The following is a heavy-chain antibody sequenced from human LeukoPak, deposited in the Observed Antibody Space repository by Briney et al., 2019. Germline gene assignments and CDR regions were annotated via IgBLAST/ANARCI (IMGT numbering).Heavy chain of an antibody. Sequence: GGSLRLSCAASGFTFSDLHIDWVRQAPGKGLEWVGRIRNKATSYTTEYAASVKGRFTISRDDSKNSVYLQMNNLQTEDTAVYYCAGGSRGHFDYWGQGALVTVSS. J-gene: IGHJ4*02. V-gene: IGHV3-72*01. CDR3: AGGSRGHFDY. D-gene: IGHD5-12*01. CDR1: GFTFSDLH. CDR2: IRNKATSYTT.